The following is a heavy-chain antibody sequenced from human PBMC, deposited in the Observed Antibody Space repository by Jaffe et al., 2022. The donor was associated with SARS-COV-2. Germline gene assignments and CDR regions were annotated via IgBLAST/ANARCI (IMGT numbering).Heavy chain of an antibody. CDR2: ISQDGNER. CDR1: GVTISRYW. J-gene: IGHJ4*02. CDR3: ARYPYFGATYFDY. V-gene: IGHV3-7*01. D-gene: IGHD3-10*01. Sequence: EVQLVESGGGLVQPGGSLRLSCAGSGVTISRYWMSWVRLAPGKGPEWVAIISQDGNERFYVDSVMGRFTASRDNAKNSLYLQMNGLRVEDTAVYHCARYPYFGATYFDYWGQGNLVTVSS.